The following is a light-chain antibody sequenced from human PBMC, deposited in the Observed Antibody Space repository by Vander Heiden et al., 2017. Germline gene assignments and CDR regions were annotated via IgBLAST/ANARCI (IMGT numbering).Light chain of an antibody. CDR1: QGVRNY. CDR2: AAS. Sequence: IPMPHSPSSLSASVRDRVTITCRARQGVRNYLAWYQQSPGKVPKLLIYAASTLQSGVPSRFSGSGSGTDFTLTISSLQPEDVATYYCQKDNSAPLAFGPGTKVDIK. J-gene: IGKJ3*01. V-gene: IGKV1-27*01. CDR3: QKDNSAPLA.